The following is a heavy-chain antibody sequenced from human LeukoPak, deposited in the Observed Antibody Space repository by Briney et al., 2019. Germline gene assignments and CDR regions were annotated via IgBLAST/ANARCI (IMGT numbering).Heavy chain of an antibody. CDR2: ISGSNGNT. D-gene: IGHD2-8*01. CDR3: ARGSGMCSGNGVCYNYYMDV. J-gene: IGHJ6*03. V-gene: IGHV1-18*01. Sequence: ASVKVSCKASSSTFTRYGISWVRQAPGQGLEWMGWISGSNGNTNYAQKFQGRVSMTADTSTSTAYMELRSLRSDDTAVYYCARGSGMCSGNGVCYNYYMDVWGKGTTVTVSS. CDR1: SSTFTRYG.